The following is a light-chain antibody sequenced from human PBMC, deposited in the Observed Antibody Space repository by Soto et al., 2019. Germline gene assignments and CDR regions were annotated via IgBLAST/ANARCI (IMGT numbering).Light chain of an antibody. CDR2: DAS. V-gene: IGKV3-15*01. J-gene: IGKJ2*01. CDR1: QSVSSS. CDR3: QQYDNLVT. Sequence: EILMTQSPATLSVSPGERATLSCRASQSVSSSLAWYQQKPGQAPRLLIYDASTRATGIPARFSGSGSGTEFTITITSLLSEDFAVYYCQQYDNLVTFGQGTKLEIK.